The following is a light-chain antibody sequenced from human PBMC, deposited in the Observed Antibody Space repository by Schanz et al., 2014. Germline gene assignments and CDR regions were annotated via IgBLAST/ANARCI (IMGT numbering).Light chain of an antibody. J-gene: IGLJ2*01. CDR1: SSNIGSNT. V-gene: IGLV1-44*01. CDR3: AAWDDDLL. CDR2: RND. Sequence: QSVLTQPPSVSGAPGQRVTISSSGSSSNIGSNTVNWYQQLPGTAPKLLIYRNDERPSGVPDRFSGSKSGTSASLAISDLRSEDEADYYCAAWDDDLLFGGGTKLTVL.